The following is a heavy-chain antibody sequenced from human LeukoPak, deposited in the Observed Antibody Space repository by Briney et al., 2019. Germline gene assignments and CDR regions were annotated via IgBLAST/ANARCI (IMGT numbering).Heavy chain of an antibody. CDR3: ARDAAILYYYYGMDV. D-gene: IGHD2-21*01. J-gene: IGHJ6*02. CDR1: GYTFTSYG. Sequence: GASVKVSCKASGYTFTSYGISWVRQAPGQGLEWMGWISAYNGNTNYAQKLQGRVTMTTDTSTSTAYMELRSLRSDDTAVYYCARDAAILYYYYGMDVWGQGTTVTVSS. V-gene: IGHV1-18*01. CDR2: ISAYNGNT.